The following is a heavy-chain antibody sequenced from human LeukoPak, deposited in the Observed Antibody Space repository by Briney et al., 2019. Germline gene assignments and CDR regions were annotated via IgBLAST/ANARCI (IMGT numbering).Heavy chain of an antibody. CDR2: ITPSGEST. CDR3: AKRLSRGYYGKLIFDY. J-gene: IGHJ4*02. CDR1: GFTFSDFA. Sequence: GGSLRLSCAPSGFTFSDFAMSWVRQSPGKGLEWVSSITPSGESTYYADSVKGRFAISRDNSGSTLYLQMNSLRIEDSAVYYCAKRLSRGYYGKLIFDYWGQGALVTVSS. D-gene: IGHD2-15*01. V-gene: IGHV3-23*01.